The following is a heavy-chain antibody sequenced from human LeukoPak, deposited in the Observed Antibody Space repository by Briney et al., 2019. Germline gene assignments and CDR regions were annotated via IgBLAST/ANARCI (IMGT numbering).Heavy chain of an antibody. CDR3: ARDQAAIKASGWFDP. Sequence: ASVKVSCKASGYTFTSHDINWVRQATGQGLEWMGWMNPNSGNTGYAQKFQGRVTITRNTSISTAYMELSSLRSEDTAVYYCARDQAAIKASGWFDPWGQGTLVTVSS. J-gene: IGHJ5*02. CDR1: GYTFTSHD. V-gene: IGHV1-8*03. CDR2: MNPNSGNT. D-gene: IGHD2-2*01.